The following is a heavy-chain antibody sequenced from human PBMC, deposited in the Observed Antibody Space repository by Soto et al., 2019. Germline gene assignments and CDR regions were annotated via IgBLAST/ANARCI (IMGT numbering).Heavy chain of an antibody. Sequence: ASVKVSCKASGYTFTSYAMHWVRQAPGQRLEWMGWINAGNGNTKYSQKFQGRVTITRDTSASTAYMELSSLRSEDTAVYYCARGLGYCSCGSCEAPPFDPWGQGTLVTVSS. CDR2: INAGNGNT. D-gene: IGHD2-15*01. J-gene: IGHJ5*02. CDR3: ARGLGYCSCGSCEAPPFDP. V-gene: IGHV1-3*01. CDR1: GYTFTSYA.